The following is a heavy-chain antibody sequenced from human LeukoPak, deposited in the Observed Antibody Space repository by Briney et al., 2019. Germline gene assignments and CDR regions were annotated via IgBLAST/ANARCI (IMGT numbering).Heavy chain of an antibody. D-gene: IGHD3-22*01. CDR2: IYHSGST. J-gene: IGHJ4*02. CDR3: ARVGDDSSGYYANY. V-gene: IGHV4-38-2*02. CDR1: GSSISSGYY. Sequence: PSETLSLTCTVSGSSISSGYYWGWIRQPPGKGLEWIGRIYHSGSTYYSPSLKSRVTISVDTSKNQFSLKLSSVTAADTAVHYCARVGDDSSGYYANYWGQGTLVTVSS.